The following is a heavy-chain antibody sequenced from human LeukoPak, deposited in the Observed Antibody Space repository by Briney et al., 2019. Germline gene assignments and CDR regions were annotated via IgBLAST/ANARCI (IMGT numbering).Heavy chain of an antibody. CDR1: GFVFNNYA. V-gene: IGHV3-9*01. Sequence: GRSLRLSCAGSGFVFNNYAMHWVRQPPGKGLEWVSGISWNSGSIDYADSVKGRFTISRDNAKNSLYLQMNSLRVEDTAFYYCAKDNRRHYTSGPNPDSLHWGQGALVTVSS. J-gene: IGHJ4*02. CDR2: ISWNSGSI. CDR3: AKDNRRHYTSGPNPDSLH. D-gene: IGHD6-19*01.